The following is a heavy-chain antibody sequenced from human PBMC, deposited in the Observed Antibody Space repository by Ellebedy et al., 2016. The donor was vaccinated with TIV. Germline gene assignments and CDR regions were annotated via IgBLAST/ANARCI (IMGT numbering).Heavy chain of an antibody. CDR2: IIPIFGTA. J-gene: IGHJ4*02. CDR3: ASMGYSSSSPDY. D-gene: IGHD6-6*01. V-gene: IGHV1-69*13. Sequence: SVKVSCXASGGTFSSYAISWVRQAPGQGLEWMGGIIPIFGTANYAQKFQGRVTITADESTSTAYMELSSLRSEDTAVYYCASMGYSSSSPDYWGQGTLVTVSS. CDR1: GGTFSSYA.